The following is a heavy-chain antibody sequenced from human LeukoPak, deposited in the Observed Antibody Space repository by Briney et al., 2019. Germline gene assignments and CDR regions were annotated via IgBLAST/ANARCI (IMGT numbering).Heavy chain of an antibody. Sequence: SGGSVRLSCAASGFTHSNYAMIWARPAPGKALVCFPNNDYRGGRTYYVESAKGRFTISRENSKNTLYMQMSSLRAEDTAIYCCAKVPYSDYGSGRPPFIDVWSQGTT. CDR3: AKVPYSDYGSGRPPFIDV. CDR1: GFTHSNYA. D-gene: IGHD3-10*01. J-gene: IGHJ6*02. V-gene: IGHV3-23*01. CDR2: NDYRGGRT.